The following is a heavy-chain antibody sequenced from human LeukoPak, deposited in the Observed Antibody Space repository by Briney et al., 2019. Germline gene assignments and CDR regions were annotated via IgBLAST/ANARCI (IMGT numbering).Heavy chain of an antibody. J-gene: IGHJ6*02. CDR1: GFTYSTYW. CDR2: IKQDGSEK. CDR3: ARGYFSSSGRGMDV. V-gene: IGHV3-7*01. Sequence: GGFLRLSCAASGFTYSTYWMSWVRQAPGKGLEWVANIKQDGSEKYYVDSVEGRFTISRDNAKNSLYLQMNSLRVEDTAIYYCARGYFSSSGRGMDVWGRGTTVTVSS. D-gene: IGHD6-13*01.